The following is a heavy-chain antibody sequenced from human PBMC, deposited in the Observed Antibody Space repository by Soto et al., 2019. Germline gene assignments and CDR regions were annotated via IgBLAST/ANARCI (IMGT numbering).Heavy chain of an antibody. CDR1: GFTFSSYA. J-gene: IGHJ6*02. Sequence: GGSLRLSCAGSGFTFSSYAMNWVRQAPGKGLEWVSGISGSGGGTYYADSVKGRFTISRDNSKNTLYLQMNSLRAEDTAVYYCAKYRGVNYYYGMDVWGQGTTVTVSS. CDR3: AKYRGVNYYYGMDV. D-gene: IGHD3-10*01. V-gene: IGHV3-23*01. CDR2: ISGSGGGT.